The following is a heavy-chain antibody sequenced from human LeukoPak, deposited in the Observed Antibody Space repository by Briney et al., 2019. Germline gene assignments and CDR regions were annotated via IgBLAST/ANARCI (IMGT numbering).Heavy chain of an antibody. CDR2: IYYTGST. Sequence: SETLSLTCTVSGGSISTYYWSWIRQPPGKGLEWIGYIYYTGSTSYNPSLKSRVTMSLDASKNQFSLELSSVTAADTAVYYCASSTVVTRNAFDIWGQGTMVTVSS. D-gene: IGHD4-23*01. J-gene: IGHJ3*02. CDR3: ASSTVVTRNAFDI. CDR1: GGSISTYY. V-gene: IGHV4-59*08.